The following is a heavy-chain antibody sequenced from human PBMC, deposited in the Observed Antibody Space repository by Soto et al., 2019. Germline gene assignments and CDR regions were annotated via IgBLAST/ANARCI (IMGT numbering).Heavy chain of an antibody. CDR1: GFTFSSYG. Sequence: GGSLRLSCAASGFTFSSYGMHWVRQAPGKGLEWVAVISYDGSNKYYADSVKGRFTISRDNSKNTLYLQMNSLRAEDTAVYYCAKVVGSSWYFDYWGQETLLTVSS. D-gene: IGHD6-13*01. CDR3: AKVVGSSWYFDY. V-gene: IGHV3-30*18. CDR2: ISYDGSNK. J-gene: IGHJ4*02.